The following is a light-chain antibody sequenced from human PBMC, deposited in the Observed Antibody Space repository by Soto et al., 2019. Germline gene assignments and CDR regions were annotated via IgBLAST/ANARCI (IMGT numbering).Light chain of an antibody. V-gene: IGLV2-14*01. CDR3: SSYTGSTNYV. CDR2: QVT. CDR1: SSDVGIYNY. Sequence: QSALTQPASVSGSPGQSITISCTGTSSDVGIYNYVSWYQQHPGKAPKLMIYQVTNRPSGVSNRFSGSKSGNTASLTISGLQAEDEADYYCSSYTGSTNYVFGPGIKVTVL. J-gene: IGLJ1*01.